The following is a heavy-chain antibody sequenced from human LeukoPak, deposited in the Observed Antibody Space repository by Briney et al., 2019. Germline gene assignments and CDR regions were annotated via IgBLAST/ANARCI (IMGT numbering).Heavy chain of an antibody. V-gene: IGHV4-39*07. CDR1: GGSISSSSYY. CDR2: IYYSGST. CDR3: ARVSGYCSSTSCYAHYGMDV. Sequence: SETLSLTCTVSGGSISSSSYYWGWIRQPPGKGLEWIGSIYYSGSTYYNPSLKSRVTISVDTSKNQFSLKLSSVTAADTAVYYCARVSGYCSSTSCYAHYGMDVWGQGTTVTVSS. J-gene: IGHJ6*02. D-gene: IGHD2-2*01.